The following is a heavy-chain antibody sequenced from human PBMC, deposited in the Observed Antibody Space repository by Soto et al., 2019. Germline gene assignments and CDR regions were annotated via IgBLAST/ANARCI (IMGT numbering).Heavy chain of an antibody. CDR3: ARQAEYYSYYMDV. CDR1: GDSVSSNSAA. CDR2: TYYRSKWYN. V-gene: IGHV6-1*01. Sequence: PSPTLSLTCAISGDSVSSNSAAWNWIRQSPSRGLEWLGRTYYRSKWYNDYAVSVKSRITINPDTSKNQYSLQLNSLTPQDTALYYWARQAEYYSYYMDVCGKRTTVPVS. J-gene: IGHJ6*03.